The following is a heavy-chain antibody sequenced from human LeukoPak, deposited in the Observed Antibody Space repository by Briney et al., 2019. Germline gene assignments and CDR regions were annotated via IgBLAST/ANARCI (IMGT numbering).Heavy chain of an antibody. Sequence: GSLRLSCAASGFTVSNNYMSWVRQAPGKGLEWVSSISDTSHYIYYADSVKGRFTISRDNAKKSLYLQMNSLRAEDTAIYYCAREDDWNYEDYWGQGTLVTVSS. J-gene: IGHJ4*02. CDR1: GFTVSNNY. V-gene: IGHV3-21*01. D-gene: IGHD1-7*01. CDR2: ISDTSHYI. CDR3: AREDDWNYEDY.